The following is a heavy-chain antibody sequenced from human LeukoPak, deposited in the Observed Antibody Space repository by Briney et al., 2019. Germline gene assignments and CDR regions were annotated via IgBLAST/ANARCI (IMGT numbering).Heavy chain of an antibody. CDR1: GGSISSSSYY. CDR3: ARDCSSTCSDAFDI. D-gene: IGHD2-2*01. CDR2: IYYSGST. Sequence: SETLSLTCTVSGGSISSSSYYWGWIRQPPGKGLEWIGYIYYSGSTNYNPSLKSRVTISVDTSKNQFSLRLSSVTAADTAVYYCARDCSSTCSDAFDIWGQGTMVTVSS. V-gene: IGHV4-61*01. J-gene: IGHJ3*02.